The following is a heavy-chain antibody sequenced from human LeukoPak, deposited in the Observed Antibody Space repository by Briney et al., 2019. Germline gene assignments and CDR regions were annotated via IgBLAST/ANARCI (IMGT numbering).Heavy chain of an antibody. D-gene: IGHD3-22*01. J-gene: IGHJ4*02. Sequence: SETLSLTCTVSGGSISSYYWSWIRQPAGKGLEWIGRIYTSGSTNYNPSPKSRVTMSVDTSKNQFSLKLSSVTAADTAVYYCARWYGYDSSGYSFDYWGQGTLVTVSS. CDR2: IYTSGST. CDR1: GGSISSYY. CDR3: ARWYGYDSSGYSFDY. V-gene: IGHV4-4*07.